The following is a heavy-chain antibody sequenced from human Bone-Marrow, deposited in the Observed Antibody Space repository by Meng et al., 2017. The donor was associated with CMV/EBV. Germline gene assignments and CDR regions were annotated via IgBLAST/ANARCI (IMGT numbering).Heavy chain of an antibody. CDR3: ARDCAPRLCYYGMDV. J-gene: IGHJ6*02. Sequence: SETLSLTCTVSGGSISSSSYYWGWIRQPPGKGLEWIGYIYYSGSTNYNPSLKSRVTISVDTSKNQFSLKLSSVTAADTAVYYCARDCAPRLCYYGMDVWGQGTTVTVSS. D-gene: IGHD2-2*01. CDR2: IYYSGST. V-gene: IGHV4-61*01. CDR1: GGSISSSSYY.